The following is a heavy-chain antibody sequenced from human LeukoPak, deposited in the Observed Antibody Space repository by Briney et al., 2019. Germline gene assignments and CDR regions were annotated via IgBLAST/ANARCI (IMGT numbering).Heavy chain of an antibody. CDR1: GFTFSSYS. Sequence: GGSLRLSCAASGFTFSSYSMNWVRQAPGKGLEWVSSISSSSSYIYYADSVKGRFTISRDNAKNSLYLQMNSLRAEDTAVYYCAKDSPSNYDFWSGYWGLDPWGQGTLVTVSS. J-gene: IGHJ5*02. V-gene: IGHV3-21*01. CDR3: AKDSPSNYDFWSGYWGLDP. D-gene: IGHD3-3*01. CDR2: ISSSSSYI.